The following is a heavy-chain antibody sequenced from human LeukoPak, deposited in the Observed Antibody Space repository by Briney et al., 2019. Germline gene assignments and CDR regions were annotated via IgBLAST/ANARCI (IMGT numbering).Heavy chain of an antibody. D-gene: IGHD3-22*01. Sequence: ASVKVSCKASGGTFSSYAISWVRQAPGQGLEWMGWINPNSGGTNYAQKFQGRVTMTRDTSISTAYMELSRLRSDDTAVYYCARDVGYYDARLFDYWGQGTLVTVSS. CDR1: GGTFSSYA. CDR2: INPNSGGT. J-gene: IGHJ4*02. V-gene: IGHV1-2*02. CDR3: ARDVGYYDARLFDY.